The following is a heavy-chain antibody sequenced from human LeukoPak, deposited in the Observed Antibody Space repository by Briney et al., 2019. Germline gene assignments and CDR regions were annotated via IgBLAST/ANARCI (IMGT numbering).Heavy chain of an antibody. D-gene: IGHD5-24*01. J-gene: IGHJ4*02. V-gene: IGHV3-53*01. CDR3: ARVASSGDGYNRRDY. CDR1: GFTVSSNY. CDR2: IYSGGST. Sequence: PGGSLRLSCAASGFTVSSNYMNWVRQAPGKGLEWVSVIYSGGSTYYADSVKGRFTISRDNSKNTLYLQMNSLRAEDTAVYYCARVASSGDGYNRRDYWGQGTLVTVSS.